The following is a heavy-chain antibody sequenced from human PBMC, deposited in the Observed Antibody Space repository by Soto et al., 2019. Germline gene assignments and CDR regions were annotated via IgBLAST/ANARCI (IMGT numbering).Heavy chain of an antibody. J-gene: IGHJ6*02. CDR3: ARDRSYGSGSYYYYYGMDV. D-gene: IGHD3-10*01. V-gene: IGHV3-74*01. CDR1: GFTFSSYW. CDR2: INSDGSST. Sequence: GGSLRLSCAASGFTFSSYWMHWVRQAPGKGLVWVSRINSDGSSTSYADSVKGRFTISRDNAKNTLYLQMNSLRAEDTAVYYCARDRSYGSGSYYYYYGMDVWGQGTTVTVSS.